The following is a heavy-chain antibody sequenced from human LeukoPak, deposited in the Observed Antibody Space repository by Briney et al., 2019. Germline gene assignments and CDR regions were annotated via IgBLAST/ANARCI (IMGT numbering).Heavy chain of an antibody. V-gene: IGHV3-11*04. Sequence: GGSLRLSCAASGFTFSDYYMSWIRQAPGKGLEWVSYISSSCSTIYHAPSVKGRFTISRNNANNSLHLQMNSLRAEETAVYYCARGAWSFDYWGQGTLVPVSS. CDR3: ARGAWSFDY. J-gene: IGHJ4*02. CDR1: GFTFSDYY. D-gene: IGHD1-1*01. CDR2: ISSSCSTI.